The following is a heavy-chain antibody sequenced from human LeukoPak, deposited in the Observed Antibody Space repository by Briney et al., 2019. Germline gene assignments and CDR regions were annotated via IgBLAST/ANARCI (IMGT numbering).Heavy chain of an antibody. Sequence: ASMKVSCRASGYTFVDYFIHWVRQAPGQGLEWMGWINPKTGGTNYAQKFQGGVTLTRDTSISTAHMELSGLKSDDTAVYYCATGTNQYYYGLGVWGQGTTVTVSS. CDR2: INPKTGGT. V-gene: IGHV1-2*02. CDR1: GYTFVDYF. J-gene: IGHJ6*02. CDR3: ATGTNQYYYGLGV. D-gene: IGHD6-13*01.